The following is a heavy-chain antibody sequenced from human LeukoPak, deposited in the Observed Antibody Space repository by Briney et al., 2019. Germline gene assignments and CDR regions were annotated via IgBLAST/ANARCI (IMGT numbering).Heavy chain of an antibody. CDR1: GFTFSSYA. J-gene: IGHJ4*02. CDR2: ISYDGSNK. CDR3: ARDMGSGSYLDY. Sequence: GGSLRLSCAASGFTFSSYAMSWVRQAPGKGLEWVAIISYDGSNKYYADSVKGRFTISRDKSKNTLYLQMDSLRAEDTAVYYCARDMGSGSYLDYWGQGTLVTVSS. V-gene: IGHV3-30-3*01. D-gene: IGHD3-10*01.